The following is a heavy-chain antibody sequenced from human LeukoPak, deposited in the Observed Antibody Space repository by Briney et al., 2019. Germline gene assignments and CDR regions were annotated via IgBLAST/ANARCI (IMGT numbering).Heavy chain of an antibody. J-gene: IGHJ4*02. CDR2: ITWDGTTT. CDR1: GFTFDDYA. D-gene: IGHD6-13*01. V-gene: IGHV3-43*01. Sequence: GGSLRLSCVASGFTFDDYAMRWVRQAPRKGLEWVSLITWDGTTTYYADSVKGRFTVSRDNRKNSLYLQMNSLRPEDTALYYCAKDLWRQQLLPYSLPDSWGQGTLVTVSS. CDR3: AKDLWRQQLLPYSLPDS.